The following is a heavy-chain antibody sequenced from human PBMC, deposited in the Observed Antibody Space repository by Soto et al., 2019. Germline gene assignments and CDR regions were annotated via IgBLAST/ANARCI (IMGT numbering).Heavy chain of an antibody. Sequence: GGSLRLSCAASGFTFSSYAMHWVRQAPGKGLEWVAVISYDGSNKYYADSVKGRFTISRDNSKNTLYLQMNSLRAEDTAVYYFARITYGDYPHYYYYGMDVWGQGTTVTVSS. CDR3: ARITYGDYPHYYYYGMDV. CDR1: GFTFSSYA. V-gene: IGHV3-30-3*01. CDR2: ISYDGSNK. D-gene: IGHD4-17*01. J-gene: IGHJ6*02.